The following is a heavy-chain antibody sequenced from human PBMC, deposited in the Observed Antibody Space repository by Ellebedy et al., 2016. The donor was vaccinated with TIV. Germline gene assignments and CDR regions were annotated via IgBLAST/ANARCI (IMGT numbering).Heavy chain of an antibody. Sequence: GESLKISCAASGFTFSSYSLNWVRQAPGKGLEWVSSISTISSYADSVTGRFTISRDNAKNSLYLQMNSLRAEDTAVYYCSRGGGCGGGTCYYPDFWGQGTLVTVSS. CDR1: GFTFSSYS. V-gene: IGHV3-21*01. CDR2: ISTISSY. D-gene: IGHD2-15*01. J-gene: IGHJ4*02. CDR3: SRGGGCGGGTCYYPDF.